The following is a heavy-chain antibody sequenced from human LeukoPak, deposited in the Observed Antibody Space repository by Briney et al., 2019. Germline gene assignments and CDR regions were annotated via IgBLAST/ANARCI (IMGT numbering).Heavy chain of an antibody. CDR1: GFTFSSYG. Sequence: PGGSLRLSCAASGFTFSSYGMHWVRQAPGKGLEWVAVIWYDGSNKYYADSVKGRFTISRDNSKNTLYLQMNSLRAEDTAVYYCARELQLVDTAMGHFDYWGQGTLVTVSS. CDR3: ARELQLVDTAMGHFDY. CDR2: IWYDGSNK. D-gene: IGHD5-18*01. J-gene: IGHJ4*02. V-gene: IGHV3-33*01.